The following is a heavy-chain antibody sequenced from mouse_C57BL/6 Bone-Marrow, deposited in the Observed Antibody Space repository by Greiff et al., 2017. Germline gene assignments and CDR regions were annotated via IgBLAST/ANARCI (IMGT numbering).Heavy chain of an antibody. CDR1: GYAFTNYM. D-gene: IGHD2-14*01. V-gene: IGHV1-54*01. Sequence: QVQLKQSGAELVRPGTSVKVSCKASGYAFTNYMIAWVKQRPGQGLEWIGVINPGSGGTTYNEKFTGKAPLTADKSSSAAYVLLSSLTAEDSAVYFWARGCYRAMDYWGQGTSVTVSS. CDR2: INPGSGGT. J-gene: IGHJ4*01. CDR3: ARGCYRAMDY.